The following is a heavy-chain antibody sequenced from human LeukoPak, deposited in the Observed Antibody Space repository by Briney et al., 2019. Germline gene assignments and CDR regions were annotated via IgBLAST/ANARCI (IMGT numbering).Heavy chain of an antibody. V-gene: IGHV3-9*01. CDR3: AKGDTGPFD. Sequence: PGGSLRLSCAASGFTFDDYAMHWVRHAPGKGLEWVSGTSWNSGRIGYADSVKGRFTISRDNARNSLYLQMNSLRAEDTALYYCAKGDTGPFDWGQGTLVTVSS. J-gene: IGHJ4*02. CDR2: TSWNSGRI. D-gene: IGHD2-8*02. CDR1: GFTFDDYA.